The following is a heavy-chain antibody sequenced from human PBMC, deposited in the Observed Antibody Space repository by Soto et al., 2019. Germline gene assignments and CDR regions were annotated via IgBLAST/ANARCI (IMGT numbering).Heavy chain of an antibody. CDR1: GGSFSGYY. D-gene: IGHD3-22*01. Sequence: SETLSLTCAVYGGSFSGYYWGWIRQPPGKGLEWIGEINHSGSTNYNPSLKSRVTISVDTSKNQFSLKLSSVTAADTAVYYCARARRGYYYDSSGYYPRGYFDYWGQGTLVTVSS. CDR3: ARARRGYYYDSSGYYPRGYFDY. CDR2: INHSGST. V-gene: IGHV4-34*01. J-gene: IGHJ4*02.